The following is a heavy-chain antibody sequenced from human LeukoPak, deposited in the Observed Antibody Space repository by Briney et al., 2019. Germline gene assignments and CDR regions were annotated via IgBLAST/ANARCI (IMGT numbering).Heavy chain of an antibody. CDR3: ARGRGFSGYYYY. J-gene: IGHJ4*02. CDR1: GGSFSGYY. V-gene: IGHV4-34*01. Sequence: SETLSLTCAVYGGSFSGYYWSWIRQPPGKGLEWIGEINHSGGTNYNPSLKSRVTISVDTSKNQFSLKLSSVTAADTAVYYCARGRGFSGYYYYWGRGTLVTVSS. D-gene: IGHD3-22*01. CDR2: INHSGGT.